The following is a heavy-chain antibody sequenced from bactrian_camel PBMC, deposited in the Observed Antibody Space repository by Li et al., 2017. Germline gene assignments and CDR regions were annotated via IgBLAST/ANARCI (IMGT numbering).Heavy chain of an antibody. J-gene: IGHJ6*01. Sequence: VQLVESGGGLVQPGESLTLSCEVSGFSSSNGWMHWVRQAPGKGLEWVSSISIGDGSINFSTDSVKDRFTISRDNRRNMLYLQMHSLKFEDMALYYCSVSESLSDFGYWGQGTQVTVS. V-gene: IGHV3S6*01. CDR2: ISIGDGSIN. CDR1: GFSSSNGW. D-gene: IGHD4*01. CDR3: SVSESLSDFGY.